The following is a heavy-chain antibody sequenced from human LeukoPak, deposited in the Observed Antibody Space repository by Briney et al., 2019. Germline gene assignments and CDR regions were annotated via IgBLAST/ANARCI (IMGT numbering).Heavy chain of an antibody. CDR3: GRDRAFAGTAPDAFDI. J-gene: IGHJ3*02. Sequence: ASVKVSCKASGYTFTGYYIHWVRQAPGQRLEWMGWINPNSGGIKYAQKFQGRDTMTRDTSISTAYMELSRLRSDETAVYYCGRDRAFAGTAPDAFDIWGQGTMVTVSS. V-gene: IGHV1-2*02. CDR1: GYTFTGYY. CDR2: INPNSGGI. D-gene: IGHD6-13*01.